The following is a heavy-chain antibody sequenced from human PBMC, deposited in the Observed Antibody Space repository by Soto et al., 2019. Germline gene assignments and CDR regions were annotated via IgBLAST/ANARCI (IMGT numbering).Heavy chain of an antibody. CDR3: ARGRYCSGGTCYSDY. J-gene: IGHJ4*02. Sequence: KTSETLSLTCAVYRGSFSGYYWSWVRQPPGKGLEWIGEINHSGRTNYNPALKSRVTISVDTSKNQFSLKLGSVADADTAGYYCARGRYCSGGTCYSDYWGQGTLVTVSS. V-gene: IGHV4-34*01. D-gene: IGHD2-15*01. CDR2: INHSGRT. CDR1: RGSFSGYY.